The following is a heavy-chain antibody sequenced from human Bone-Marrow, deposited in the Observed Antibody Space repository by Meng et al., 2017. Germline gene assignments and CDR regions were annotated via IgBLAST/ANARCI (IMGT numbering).Heavy chain of an antibody. CDR3: ARDQAVAGPN. Sequence: GESLKISCAASGFTFSNYEMNWVRQAPGKGREWVSYISSSGSTIYYADSVKGRFTISRDNAKNSLYLQMNSLRAEDTAVYYCARDQAVAGPNWGQGTLVTVSS. CDR2: ISSSGSTI. CDR1: GFTFSNYE. V-gene: IGHV3-48*03. D-gene: IGHD6-19*01. J-gene: IGHJ4*02.